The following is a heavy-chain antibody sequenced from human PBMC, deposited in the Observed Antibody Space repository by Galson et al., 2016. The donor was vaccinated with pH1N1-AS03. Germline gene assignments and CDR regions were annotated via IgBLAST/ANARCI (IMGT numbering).Heavy chain of an antibody. J-gene: IGHJ5*02. D-gene: IGHD1-26*01. Sequence: LRLSCAASGFTFSSYGMHWVRQAPGKGLEWVAVISYDGSNKYYADSVKGRFTISRDNSKNTLYLQMNSLRAEDTAVYYWAKDPASGEVWDILGALNWFDPWGQGTLVTVSS. CDR3: AKDPASGEVWDILGALNWFDP. CDR2: ISYDGSNK. V-gene: IGHV3-30*18. CDR1: GFTFSSYG.